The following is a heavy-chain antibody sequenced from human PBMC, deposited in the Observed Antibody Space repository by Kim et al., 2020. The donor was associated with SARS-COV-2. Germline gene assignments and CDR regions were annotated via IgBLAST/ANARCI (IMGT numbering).Heavy chain of an antibody. V-gene: IGHV5-51*01. J-gene: IGHJ3*02. CDR2: IYPGDSDT. CDR3: ARREYYYDSSGYFDAFDI. D-gene: IGHD3-22*01. CDR1: GYGFTSYW. Sequence: GESLKISCKGSGYGFTSYWIGWVRQMPGKGLEWMGIIYPGDSDTRYSPSFQGQVTISADKSISTAYLQWSSLKASDTAMYYCARREYYYDSSGYFDAFDIWGQGTMVTVSS.